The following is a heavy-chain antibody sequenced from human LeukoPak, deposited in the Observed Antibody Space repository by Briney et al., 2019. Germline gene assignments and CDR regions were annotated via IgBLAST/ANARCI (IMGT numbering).Heavy chain of an antibody. D-gene: IGHD6-13*01. J-gene: IGHJ4*02. CDR3: ARALAAADSFDY. Sequence: PSETLSLTCAVYGGSFSDYYWSWIRQPPGKGLEWIGEINHSGSTNYNPSLKSRVTISVDTSKNQFSLKLSSVTAADTAVYYCARALAAADSFDYWGQGTLVTVSS. CDR1: GGSFSDYY. CDR2: INHSGST. V-gene: IGHV4-34*01.